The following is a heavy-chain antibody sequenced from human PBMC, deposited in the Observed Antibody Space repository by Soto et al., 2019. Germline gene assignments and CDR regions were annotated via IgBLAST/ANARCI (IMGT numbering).Heavy chain of an antibody. J-gene: IGHJ4*02. CDR2: IIPIFGTA. CDR3: ARDPDPSPRRVGYFDY. Sequence: SVKVSCKASGGTFSSYAISGVRQAPGQGLEWMGGIIPIFGTANYAQKFQGRVTITADESTSTAYMELSSLRSEDTAVYYCARDPDPSPRRVGYFDYWGQGTLVTVSS. V-gene: IGHV1-69*13. D-gene: IGHD2-15*01. CDR1: GGTFSSYA.